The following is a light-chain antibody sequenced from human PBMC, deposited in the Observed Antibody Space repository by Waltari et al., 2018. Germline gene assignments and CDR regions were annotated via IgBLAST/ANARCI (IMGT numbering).Light chain of an antibody. Sequence: DIQITASPSSLSASVGDRVTNTCRASQRIRNFLSWYQQKPGKTPKLLIYDASTLLSGVPSRFSGSGFGTDFTLTISGLQPEDVATYYCQRYNSAPLTFGPGTKVDVK. J-gene: IGKJ3*01. CDR3: QRYNSAPLT. CDR2: DAS. V-gene: IGKV1-27*01. CDR1: QRIRNF.